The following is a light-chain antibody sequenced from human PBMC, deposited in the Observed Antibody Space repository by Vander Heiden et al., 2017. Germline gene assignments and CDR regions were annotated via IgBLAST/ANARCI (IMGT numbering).Light chain of an antibody. CDR1: SSK. J-gene: IGLJ3*02. Sequence: QSVLTQPPSVSGAPGQRVPSSCTGSSSKVLIYGNTYRPSGLPDRFSGSQSGTSASLAITGLQAEDEANYYCQSYDTSLRVVFGGGTKLTVL. V-gene: IGLV1-40*01. CDR2: GNT. CDR3: QSYDTSLRVV.